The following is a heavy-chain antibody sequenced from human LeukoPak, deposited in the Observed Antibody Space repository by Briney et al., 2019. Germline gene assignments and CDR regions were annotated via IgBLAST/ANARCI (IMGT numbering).Heavy chain of an antibody. CDR1: GFTLSSYG. Sequence: AGGSLRLSCAASGFTLSSYGMSWVRQAPGKGLEWVSSITGSSGYTYYADSVRGRFAISRDNSKNTVFLQMNSLRAEDTAVYYCAKTYYFDSSGYWSAYYFDKWGQGTLVTVSS. CDR3: AKTYYFDSSGYWSAYYFDK. D-gene: IGHD3-22*01. CDR2: ITGSSGYT. V-gene: IGHV3-23*01. J-gene: IGHJ4*02.